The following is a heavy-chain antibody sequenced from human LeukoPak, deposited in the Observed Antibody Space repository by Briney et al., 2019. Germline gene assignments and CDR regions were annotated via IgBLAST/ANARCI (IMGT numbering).Heavy chain of an antibody. CDR3: AGFLAGTRHFHFYYYKDV. Sequence: TPSETLSLTCTVSGGSMTNSTYYWGWIRQPPGKGLEWIGSIYYSGSTYYNPSFKSRITISVDTSKNQFSLKVISVTAADTAVYYCAGFLAGTRHFHFYYYKDVWGKGTTVTISS. CDR1: GGSMTNSTYY. D-gene: IGHD3-9*01. CDR2: IYYSGST. V-gene: IGHV4-39*01. J-gene: IGHJ6*03.